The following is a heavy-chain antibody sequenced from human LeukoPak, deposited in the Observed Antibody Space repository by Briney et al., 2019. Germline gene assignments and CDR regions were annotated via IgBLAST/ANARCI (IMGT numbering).Heavy chain of an antibody. D-gene: IGHD6-19*01. V-gene: IGHV1-18*01. J-gene: IGHJ4*02. Sequence: ASVKVSCKASGCTFTTYDINWVRQAPGQGLEWMGWISAYNDKTNYAQKFQGRVTITTDTSTSTAYMELRSLRSDDTAVYYCARGAGGFGGWPRPFDYWGQGTLVTVSS. CDR2: ISAYNDKT. CDR1: GCTFTTYD. CDR3: ARGAGGFGGWPRPFDY.